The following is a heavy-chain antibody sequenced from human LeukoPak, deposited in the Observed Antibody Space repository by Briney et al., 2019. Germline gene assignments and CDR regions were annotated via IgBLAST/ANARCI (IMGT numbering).Heavy chain of an antibody. V-gene: IGHV3-7*01. CDR1: GFTFSSYW. D-gene: IGHD6-19*01. J-gene: IGHJ6*02. CDR3: ARLSSGWPYYYYGMGV. Sequence: GGSLRLSCAAFGFTFSSYWMSWVRQAPGKGLEWVANIKQDGSEKYYVDSVKGRFTISRDNAKNSLYLQMNSLRAEDTAVYYCARLSSGWPYYYYGMGVWGQGTTVTVSS. CDR2: IKQDGSEK.